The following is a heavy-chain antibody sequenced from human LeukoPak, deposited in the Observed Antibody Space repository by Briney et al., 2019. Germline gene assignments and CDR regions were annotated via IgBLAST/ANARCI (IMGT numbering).Heavy chain of an antibody. CDR3: ARGGLRWHFDY. D-gene: IGHD4-23*01. J-gene: IGHJ4*02. V-gene: IGHV3-53*01. CDR1: GFTVSSNY. Sequence: PGGSLRLSCAASGFTVSSNYMSWVRQAPGKGLEWVSVIYSGGSTYYADSVKGRFTISRDNSKNTLYLQINSLRAEDTAVYYCARGGLRWHFDYWGQGTLVTVSS. CDR2: IYSGGST.